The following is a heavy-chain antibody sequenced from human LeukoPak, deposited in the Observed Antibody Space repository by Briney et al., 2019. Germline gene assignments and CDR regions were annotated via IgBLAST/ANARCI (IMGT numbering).Heavy chain of an antibody. CDR1: GYTFTRYG. J-gene: IGHJ4*02. CDR2: ISGYNGNI. D-gene: IGHD2-15*01. V-gene: IGHV1-18*01. Sequence: ASVKVSCKASGYTFTRYGISWVRQAPGQGLEWMGWISGYNGNIRYAQKLQGRVTMTTDTSTSIAYKELRSLRSDDTAVYYCARDCSGGSCYDGVDYWGQGTLVTVSS. CDR3: ARDCSGGSCYDGVDY.